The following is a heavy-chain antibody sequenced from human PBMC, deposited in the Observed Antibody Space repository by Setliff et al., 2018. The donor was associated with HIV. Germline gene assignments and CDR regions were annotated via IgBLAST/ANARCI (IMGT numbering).Heavy chain of an antibody. Sequence: ASVKVSCKASGYTFTNYGINWVRQAPGQGLEWMGRITPNSGVTNYAQKFQGRVTMTRDTSINTVYMELSSLRSEDTAVYYCARAADYDFWSGYSSGWFDPWGQGTLVTVSS. CDR3: ARAADYDFWSGYSSGWFDP. CDR2: ITPNSGVT. V-gene: IGHV1-2*06. CDR1: GYTFTNYG. J-gene: IGHJ5*02. D-gene: IGHD3-3*01.